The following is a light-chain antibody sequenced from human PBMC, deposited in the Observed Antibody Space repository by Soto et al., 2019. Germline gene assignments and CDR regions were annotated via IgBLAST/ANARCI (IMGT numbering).Light chain of an antibody. J-gene: IGLJ1*01. CDR1: SSDVGRYEY. CDR3: TSYSSSDIFYV. CDR2: DVS. V-gene: IGLV2-11*01. Sequence: QSALTQPRSVSGSPGQSVTISCTGSSSDVGRYEYVSWYQQHPGKVPKLIIYDVSERPAGVPDRFSGSKSGNTASLTISGLQADDEVDYYCTSYSSSDIFYVFGTGTKVTVL.